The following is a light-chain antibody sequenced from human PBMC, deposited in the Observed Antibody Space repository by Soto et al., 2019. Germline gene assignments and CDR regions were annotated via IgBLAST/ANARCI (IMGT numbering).Light chain of an antibody. CDR3: SSYKSSSTYV. J-gene: IGLJ1*01. CDR2: EVS. CDR1: SSDVGGYNY. V-gene: IGLV2-14*01. Sequence: QSALTQPASVSGSPGQSITISCTGTSSDVGGYNYVSWYQQHPGKAPKLMIYEVSNRPSGVSNRFSGSKSGNTASLTISGLQAEEEAASYRSSYKSSSTYVFGTGTKVTVL.